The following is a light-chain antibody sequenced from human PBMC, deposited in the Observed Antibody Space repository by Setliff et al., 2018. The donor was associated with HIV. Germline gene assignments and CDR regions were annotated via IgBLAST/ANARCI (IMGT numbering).Light chain of an antibody. Sequence: QSVLTQPAAVSGSPGQSITISCTGNSRDVGGYNYVSWYQQPPGKAPKLIIYEVRNRPSGVSNRLSGSKSGNTASLTISGLQTEDEADYYCSSYAITNTLPFGTGTKVTV. CDR1: SRDVGGYNY. CDR3: SSYAITNTLP. J-gene: IGLJ1*01. V-gene: IGLV2-14*01. CDR2: EVR.